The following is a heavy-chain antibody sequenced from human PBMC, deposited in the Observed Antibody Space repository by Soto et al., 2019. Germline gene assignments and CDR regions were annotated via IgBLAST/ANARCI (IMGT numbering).Heavy chain of an antibody. CDR3: ARVSARGGGWFGELPQYNWFDP. D-gene: IGHD3-10*01. V-gene: IGHV1-2*02. CDR2: INPINGAT. Sequence: ASVKVSCKASGYSFTGYSMHWVRQAPGQGLEWMGWINPINGATNYARKFQGRVTITADASMSTAYMELRNLKSEDTAVYYCARVSARGGGWFGELPQYNWFDPWGQGTLVTVSS. J-gene: IGHJ5*02. CDR1: GYSFTGYS.